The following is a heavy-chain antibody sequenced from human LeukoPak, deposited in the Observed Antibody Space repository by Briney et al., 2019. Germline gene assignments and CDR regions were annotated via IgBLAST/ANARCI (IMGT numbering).Heavy chain of an antibody. D-gene: IGHD6-19*01. CDR3: ARGGQWLPTNWFDP. CDR2: IHYSGST. CDR1: GGSISSYY. V-gene: IGHV4-59*01. Sequence: SSETLSLTCTVSGGSISSYYWSWIRQPPGKGLEWIGYIHYSGSTNYNPSLKSRVTISVDTSKNQFSLKLSSVTAADTAVYYCARGGQWLPTNWFDPWGQGTLVTVSS. J-gene: IGHJ5*02.